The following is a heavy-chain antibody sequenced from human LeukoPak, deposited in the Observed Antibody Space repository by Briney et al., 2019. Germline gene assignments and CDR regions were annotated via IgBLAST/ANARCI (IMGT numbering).Heavy chain of an antibody. CDR3: ARASRIAAAGTRYWFDP. Sequence: ASVKVSCKASGGTFSSYAISWVRQAPEQGLEWMGGIIPIFGTANYAQKFQGRVTITADESTSTAYMELSNLRSEDTAVYYCARASRIAAAGTRYWFDPWGQETLVTVSS. J-gene: IGHJ5*02. CDR1: GGTFSSYA. V-gene: IGHV1-69*01. CDR2: IIPIFGTA. D-gene: IGHD6-13*01.